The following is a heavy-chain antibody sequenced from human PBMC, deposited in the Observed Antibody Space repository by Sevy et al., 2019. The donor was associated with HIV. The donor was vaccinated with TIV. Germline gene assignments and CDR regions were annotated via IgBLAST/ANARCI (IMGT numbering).Heavy chain of an antibody. Sequence: GGSLRLSCTASGVTFSDYYMSWIRQAPGKGLEWVSYISTSSSHTNYPDSVKGRFTISRDNAKNSLYLQMNSLRAEDTAVYYCARVRYNYGQKYFDYWVHGTLVTVSS. CDR1: GVTFSDYY. D-gene: IGHD5-18*01. CDR2: ISTSSSHT. CDR3: ARVRYNYGQKYFDY. J-gene: IGHJ4*01. V-gene: IGHV3-11*06.